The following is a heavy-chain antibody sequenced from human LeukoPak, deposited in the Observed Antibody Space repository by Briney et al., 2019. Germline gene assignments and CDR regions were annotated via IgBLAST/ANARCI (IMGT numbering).Heavy chain of an antibody. CDR1: GGSFSHFY. J-gene: IGHJ4*02. CDR3: AXXDLVDYYFDY. D-gene: IGHD4/OR15-4a*01. V-gene: IGHV4-34*01. Sequence: SETLSLTCVVYGGSFSHFYWTWIRQAPGKGLEWIGEIHHSGTTNYNPSLKSRLTISIDTSRNQFSLKLNSVTAADTAVYYCAXXDLVDYYFDYWGQGTLVTVSA. CDR2: IHHSGTT.